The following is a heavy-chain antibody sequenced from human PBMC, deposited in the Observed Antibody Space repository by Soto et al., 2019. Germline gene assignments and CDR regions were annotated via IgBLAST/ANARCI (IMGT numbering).Heavy chain of an antibody. D-gene: IGHD3-10*01. CDR2: ISGSGGST. CDR1: GFPFSSYA. Sequence: GGSLRLSCAASGFPFSSYAMSWVRQAPGKGLEWVSAISGSGGSTYYADSVKGRFTISRDNSKNTLYPQMNSLRAEDTAVYYCARWGGFGESHFDYWGQGTLVTVSS. J-gene: IGHJ4*02. CDR3: ARWGGFGESHFDY. V-gene: IGHV3-23*01.